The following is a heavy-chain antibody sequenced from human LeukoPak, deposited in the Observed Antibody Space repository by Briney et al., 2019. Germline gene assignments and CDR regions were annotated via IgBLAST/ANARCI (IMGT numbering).Heavy chain of an antibody. CDR3: ARQVGYCSGGSCYSNY. Sequence: TETLSLTCTVSGGSISSSSYYWCWIRQPPGKGLEWIGSIYYSGSTYYNPSLKSRVTISVDTSKNQFSLKLSSVTAADTAVYYCARQVGYCSGGSCYSNYWGQGTLVTVSS. CDR2: IYYSGST. J-gene: IGHJ4*02. CDR1: GGSISSSSYY. V-gene: IGHV4-39*01. D-gene: IGHD2-15*01.